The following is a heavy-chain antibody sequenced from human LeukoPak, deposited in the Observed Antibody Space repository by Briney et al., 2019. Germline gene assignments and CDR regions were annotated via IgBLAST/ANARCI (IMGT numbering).Heavy chain of an antibody. V-gene: IGHV3-23*01. CDR1: AFTFSSYA. CDR2: ISGSGGST. D-gene: IGHD6-19*01. CDR3: AITTVAGNVGLFY. Sequence: GGSLRLSCAASAFTFSSYAMSWVRQAPGKGLEWVSAISGSGGSTYYADSAKGRFTISRDNSKNTLYLQMNSLRAEDTAVYYCAITTVAGNVGLFYWGQGTLVTVSS. J-gene: IGHJ4*02.